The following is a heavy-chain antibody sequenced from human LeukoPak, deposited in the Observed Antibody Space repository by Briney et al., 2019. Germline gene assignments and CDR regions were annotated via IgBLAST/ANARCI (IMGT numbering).Heavy chain of an antibody. CDR2: ISGSGGST. Sequence: LSLTCTVSGGSISSGGYYWSWIRQHPGKGLEWVSAISGSGGSTYYADSVKGRFTISRDNSKNTLYLQMNSLRAEDTAVYYCAKGRIQLWFIFNYWGQGTLVTVSS. D-gene: IGHD5-18*01. J-gene: IGHJ4*02. CDR3: AKGRIQLWFIFNY. CDR1: GGSISSGGYY. V-gene: IGHV3-23*01.